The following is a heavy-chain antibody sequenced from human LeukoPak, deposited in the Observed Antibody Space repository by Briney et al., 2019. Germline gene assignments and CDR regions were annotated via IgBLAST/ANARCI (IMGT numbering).Heavy chain of an antibody. V-gene: IGHV4-59*01. CDR3: ARKTGDSDAFDI. CDR2: IYYSGST. D-gene: IGHD7-27*01. Sequence: SETLSLTCTVSGGSISSYYWSWIRQPPGKGLEWIGYIYYSGSTNYNPSLKSRVTISVDTSKNQFSLKLSSVTAADTAVYYCARKTGDSDAFDIWGQGTMVTVSS. J-gene: IGHJ3*02. CDR1: GGSISSYY.